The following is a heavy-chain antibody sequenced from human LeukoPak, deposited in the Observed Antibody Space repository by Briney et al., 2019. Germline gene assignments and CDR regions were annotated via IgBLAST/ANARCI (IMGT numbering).Heavy chain of an antibody. CDR3: AKQRFEESNWFDP. D-gene: IGHD3-10*01. V-gene: IGHV5-51*01. CDR2: IYPGDSDT. J-gene: IGHJ5*02. Sequence: GESQKISSKGSEYSFTTYWIGRVRQMPGKGLEWMEIIYPGDSDTRYSPSFQGQVTISADKSISTAYLQWSSLKASDTAMYYYAKQRFEESNWFDPWGQGILVTVSS. CDR1: EYSFTTYW.